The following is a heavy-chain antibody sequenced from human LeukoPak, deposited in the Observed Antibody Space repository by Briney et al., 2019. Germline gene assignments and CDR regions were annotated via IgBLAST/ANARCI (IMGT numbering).Heavy chain of an antibody. CDR2: INHSGST. CDR3: ARGRYYDYVWGSYRYADFDY. V-gene: IGHV4-34*01. Sequence: PSETLSLTCAVYGVSFSGYYWSWIRQPPGKGLEWIGEINHSGSTNYNPSLKSRVTISVDTSKTQFSLKLSSVTAADTAVYYCARGRYYDYVWGSYRYADFDYWGQGTLVTVSS. J-gene: IGHJ4*02. D-gene: IGHD3-16*02. CDR1: GVSFSGYY.